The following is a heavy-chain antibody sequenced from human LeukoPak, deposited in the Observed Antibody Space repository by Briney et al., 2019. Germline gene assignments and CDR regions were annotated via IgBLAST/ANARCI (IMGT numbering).Heavy chain of an antibody. Sequence: GGSLRLSCAASGFTFSDYYMSWIRQAPGKGLEWVSYISSSGSTIYYADSVKGRFTISRDNAKNSLYLQMNSLRAEDTAVYYCARPLMYYYGAETYFWFDPWGQGTLVTVSS. CDR1: GFTFSDYY. V-gene: IGHV3-11*04. CDR2: ISSSGSTI. CDR3: ARPLMYYYGAETYFWFDP. D-gene: IGHD3-10*01. J-gene: IGHJ5*02.